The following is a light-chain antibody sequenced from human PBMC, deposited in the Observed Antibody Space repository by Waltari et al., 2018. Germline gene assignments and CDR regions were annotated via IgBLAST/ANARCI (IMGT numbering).Light chain of an antibody. CDR3: QHRSNWPLT. Sequence: GERATLSCRASQSVSSNLAWYQQKPGQAPRLLIYDASNRATGIPARFSGSGSGTDFTLTISSLEPEDFALYYCQHRSNWPLTFGGGTKVEIK. CDR2: DAS. J-gene: IGKJ4*01. CDR1: QSVSSN. V-gene: IGKV3-11*01.